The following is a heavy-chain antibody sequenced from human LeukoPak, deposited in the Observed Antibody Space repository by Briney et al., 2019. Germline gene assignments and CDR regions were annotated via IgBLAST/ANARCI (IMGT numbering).Heavy chain of an antibody. Sequence: SETLSLTCAVSGGSISSSNWWSWVRQPPGKGLEWIGEIYHSGSANYNPSLKSRVTISVDKSKNQFSLKLSSVTAADTAVYYCASTVGEEGFDPWGQGTLVTVSS. J-gene: IGHJ5*02. CDR2: IYHSGSA. D-gene: IGHD3-16*01. CDR3: ASTVGEEGFDP. V-gene: IGHV4-4*02. CDR1: GGSISSSNW.